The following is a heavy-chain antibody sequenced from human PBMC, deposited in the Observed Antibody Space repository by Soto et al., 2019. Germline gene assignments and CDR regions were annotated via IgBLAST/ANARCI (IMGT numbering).Heavy chain of an antibody. CDR1: GFTFSSYS. J-gene: IGHJ6*03. CDR3: ARDGYCSSTSCYNYMDV. Sequence: GGSLRLSCAASGFTFSSYSMNWVRQAPGKGLEWVSYISSSSSTIYYADSVKGRFTISRDNAKNSLYLQMNSLRAEDTAVYYCARDGYCSSTSCYNYMDVWGKGTTVTVSS. V-gene: IGHV3-48*01. CDR2: ISSSSSTI. D-gene: IGHD2-2*03.